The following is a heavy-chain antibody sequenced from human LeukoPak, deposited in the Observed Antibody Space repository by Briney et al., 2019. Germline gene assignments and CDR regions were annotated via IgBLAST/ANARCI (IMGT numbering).Heavy chain of an antibody. J-gene: IGHJ5*02. D-gene: IGHD2-2*01. CDR3: ARGALGYCSSTGCFATQFGA. Sequence: PGGSLRLSCAASGFTFSSYAMHWVRQAPGKGLEYVSAISSNGGSTYYANSVKGRFTISRDNSKNTLYLQMGSLRAEDMAVYYCARGALGYCSSTGCFATQFGAWGQGTLVTVSS. CDR2: ISSNGGST. CDR1: GFTFSSYA. V-gene: IGHV3-64*01.